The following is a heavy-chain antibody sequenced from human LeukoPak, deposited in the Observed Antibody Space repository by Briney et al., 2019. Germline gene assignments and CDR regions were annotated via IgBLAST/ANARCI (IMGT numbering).Heavy chain of an antibody. CDR1: GFTFSSYS. V-gene: IGHV3-21*01. D-gene: IGHD6-13*01. J-gene: IGHJ4*02. Sequence: GGSLRLSCAASGFTFSSYSMNWVRQAPGKGLEWVSSIRSSSSYIYYADSVKDRFTISRDNAKNSLYLQIHTLRAEDTAVYYCAREPWGTGIAAAGPDDYWGQGTLVTVSS. CDR3: AREPWGTGIAAAGPDDY. CDR2: IRSSSSYI.